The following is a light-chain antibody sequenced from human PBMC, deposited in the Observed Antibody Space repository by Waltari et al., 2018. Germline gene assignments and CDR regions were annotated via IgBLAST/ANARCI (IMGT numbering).Light chain of an antibody. CDR3: QHYGSSPYT. CDR2: GAS. Sequence: EIVLTQSPGTLSLSPWERATLSCRASQSVTSSYLAWYQQKPCQAPRLLIYGASSRATGIPDRFSGSGSGTDFTLTLSRLEPEDFAVYYCQHYGSSPYTFGQGTKLEIK. V-gene: IGKV3-20*01. CDR1: QSVTSSY. J-gene: IGKJ2*01.